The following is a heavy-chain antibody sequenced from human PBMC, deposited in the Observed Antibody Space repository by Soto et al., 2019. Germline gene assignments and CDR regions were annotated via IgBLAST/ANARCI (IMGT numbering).Heavy chain of an antibody. V-gene: IGHV3-48*03. J-gene: IGHJ1*01. CDR3: ARFGIAEASPPFTEYFQH. CDR1: GFTLSSYE. D-gene: IGHD6-13*01. Sequence: GGSLRLSCAASGFTLSSYEMNWVRQAPGKGLEWVSYISSSGSIMYYADSVKGRLTISRDKAKNSLYLQMNSLRAEDTAVYYCARFGIAEASPPFTEYFQHWGQGTLVTVS. CDR2: ISSSGSIM.